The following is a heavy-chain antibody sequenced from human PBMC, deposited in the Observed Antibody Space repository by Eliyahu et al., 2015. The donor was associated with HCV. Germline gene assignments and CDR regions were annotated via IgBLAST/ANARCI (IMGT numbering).Heavy chain of an antibody. CDR2: NSGNT. CDR3: ARGRFIAAAGLFGINYYYYYMDV. D-gene: IGHD6-13*01. Sequence: NSGNTGYAQKFQGRVTMTRNTSISTAYMELSSLRSEDTAVYYCARGRFIAAAGLFGINYYYYYMDVWGKGTTVTVSS. J-gene: IGHJ6*03. V-gene: IGHV1-8*01.